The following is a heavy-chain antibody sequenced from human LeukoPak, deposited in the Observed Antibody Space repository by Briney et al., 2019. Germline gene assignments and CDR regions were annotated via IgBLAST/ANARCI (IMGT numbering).Heavy chain of an antibody. CDR3: ARHLRVGATIDY. CDR1: GFTFSSYW. D-gene: IGHD1-26*01. CDR2: IYYSGST. J-gene: IGHJ4*02. V-gene: IGHV4-39*01. Sequence: PGGSLRLSCAASGFTFSSYWMSWVRQAPGKGLEWIGSIYYSGSTYYNPSLKSRVTISVDTSKNQFSLKLSSVTAADTAVYYCARHLRVGATIDYWGQGTLVTVSS.